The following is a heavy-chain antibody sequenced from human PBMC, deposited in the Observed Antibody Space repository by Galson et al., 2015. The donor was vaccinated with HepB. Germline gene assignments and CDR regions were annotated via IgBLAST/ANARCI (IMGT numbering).Heavy chain of an antibody. V-gene: IGHV3-30*18. CDR2: ISYDGSNK. J-gene: IGHJ6*02. CDR1: GFTFSSYG. D-gene: IGHD3-22*01. CDR3: AKDLGYYDSSGLNYYYYGMDV. Sequence: SLRLSCAASGFTFSSYGMHWVRQAPGKGLEWVAVISYDGSNKYYADSVKGRFTISRDNSKNTLYLQMNSLRAEDTAVYYCAKDLGYYDSSGLNYYYYGMDVWGQGTTVTVSS.